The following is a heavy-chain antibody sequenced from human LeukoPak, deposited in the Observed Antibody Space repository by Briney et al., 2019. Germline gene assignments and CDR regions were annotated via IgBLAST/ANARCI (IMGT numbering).Heavy chain of an antibody. Sequence: GGSLRLSCAASGFTFDDYTMHWVRQAPGKGLEWVSLISWDGGSTYYADSVKGRSTISRDNSKNSLYLQMNSLRTEDTALYYCAKGGIEAAGNYFDYWGQGTLVTVSS. CDR3: AKGGIEAAGNYFDY. CDR1: GFTFDDYT. CDR2: ISWDGGST. V-gene: IGHV3-43*01. D-gene: IGHD3-10*01. J-gene: IGHJ4*02.